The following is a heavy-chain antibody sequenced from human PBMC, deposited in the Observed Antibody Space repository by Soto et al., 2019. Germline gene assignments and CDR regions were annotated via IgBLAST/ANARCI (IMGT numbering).Heavy chain of an antibody. CDR1: GFTFNDYA. CDR2: VSGSGSST. Sequence: GGSLRLSCAAAGFTFNDYAMSWVRQAPGKGVEWICRVSGSGSSTHYEDSVKGRFTISRDNWKNTLSLQMDSLRVEDTAVYYCAKRGLGSSEWVVPGAIDYWGQGTRVTVSS. CDR3: AKRGLGSSEWVVPGAIDY. V-gene: IGHV3-23*01. J-gene: IGHJ4*02. D-gene: IGHD6-19*01.